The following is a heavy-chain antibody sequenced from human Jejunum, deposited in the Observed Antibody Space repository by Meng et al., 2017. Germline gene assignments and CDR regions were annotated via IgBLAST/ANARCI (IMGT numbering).Heavy chain of an antibody. V-gene: IGHV4-34*01. D-gene: IGHD2-21*02. J-gene: IGHJ4*02. Sequence: QVHVQQWCAGLLKPSANLSRTCAFQGGSFSTYDWSWIRQPPGKGLEWLGQIHHSGSINDNPSLKGRVTMSVDTSRSQISLKLNSVTAADTAVYYCRLAYCVSDCGDYWGQGTLVTVSS. CDR1: GGSFSTYD. CDR3: RLAYCVSDCGDY. CDR2: IHHSGSI.